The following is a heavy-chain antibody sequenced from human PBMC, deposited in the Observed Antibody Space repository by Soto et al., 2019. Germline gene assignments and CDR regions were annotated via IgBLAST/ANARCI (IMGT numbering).Heavy chain of an antibody. V-gene: IGHV4-31*03. CDR3: ARATPAGSADF. J-gene: IGHJ4*02. CDR2: ISYSGSS. Sequence: QVQLQESGPGLVKPPQTLSLTCTVSGGSNIRDGYYWSWIRQHPGKGLEWIAYISYSGSSYSNPSLKSRVTTSADTSKNQFSLRLTSVTAADTAVYFCARATPAGSADFWGQGTLVTVSS. D-gene: IGHD2-2*01. CDR1: GGSNIRDGYY.